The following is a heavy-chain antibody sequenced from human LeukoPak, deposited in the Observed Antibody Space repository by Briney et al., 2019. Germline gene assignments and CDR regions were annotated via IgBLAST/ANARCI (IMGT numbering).Heavy chain of an antibody. J-gene: IGHJ4*02. CDR2: IYGGGNT. D-gene: IGHD5-18*01. Sequence: GGSLRLSCAASGLTVSSNYMSWVRQAPVKGLEWVSIIYGGGNTYYADSVKGRFTVSRDNSKNTLYLQMNSLRAEDTAVYYCAREVDTGGPLDYWGQGTLVTVSS. CDR1: GLTVSSNY. V-gene: IGHV3-66*01. CDR3: AREVDTGGPLDY.